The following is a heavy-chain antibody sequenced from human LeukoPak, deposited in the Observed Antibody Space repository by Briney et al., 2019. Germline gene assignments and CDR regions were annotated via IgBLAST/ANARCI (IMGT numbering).Heavy chain of an antibody. Sequence: GGSLRLSCAASGFTFDDYAMHWVRQAPGKGLEWVSLISWDGGSTYYADSVKGRFTISRDNSKNSLYLQMNSLRAEDTALYYCAKDMRNFLIAVAGTGFDYWGQGTLVTVSS. V-gene: IGHV3-43D*03. CDR2: ISWDGGST. J-gene: IGHJ4*02. CDR3: AKDMRNFLIAVAGTGFDY. CDR1: GFTFDDYA. D-gene: IGHD6-19*01.